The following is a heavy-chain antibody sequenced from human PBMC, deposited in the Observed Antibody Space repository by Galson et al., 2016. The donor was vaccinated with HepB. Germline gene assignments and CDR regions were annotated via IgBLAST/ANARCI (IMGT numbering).Heavy chain of an antibody. D-gene: IGHD3-3*01. V-gene: IGHV4-59*01. CDR1: SGSLGSYH. J-gene: IGHJ5*02. CDR2: VYYSGTT. CDR3: ARAVSAFGKGWFDP. Sequence: ETQSLTCSVSSGSLGSYHWNWIRQPPGKGLEWIGSVYYSGTTAYNHSLKSRVTISVDPSKNQFSLNLNSVTAAATAMSYCARAVSAFGKGWFDPWGQGILVTVSS.